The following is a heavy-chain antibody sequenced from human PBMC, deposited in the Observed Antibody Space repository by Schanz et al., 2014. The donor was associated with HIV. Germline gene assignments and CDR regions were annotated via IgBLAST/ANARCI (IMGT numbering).Heavy chain of an antibody. CDR1: GFTFDDHA. J-gene: IGHJ6*02. CDR3: AKAKSPWTFYYYGMDV. V-gene: IGHV3-9*01. Sequence: EVQLLESGGGLVQPGGSLRLSCAASGFTFDDHAMYWVRQVPGKGLEWVAGITWNGAGTGYADSVKGRFTISRDSAKNSLYLQMDSLRPEDTALYYCAKAKSPWTFYYYGMDVWGQGTTVTVSS. CDR2: ITWNGAGT.